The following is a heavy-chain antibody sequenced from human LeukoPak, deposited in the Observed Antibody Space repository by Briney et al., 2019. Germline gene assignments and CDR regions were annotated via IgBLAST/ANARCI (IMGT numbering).Heavy chain of an antibody. V-gene: IGHV4-39*01. J-gene: IGHJ4*02. CDR2: IQYDGAT. Sequence: SETLSLTCSLPGGSISGRRYYWGWVRQPPGRGLEWLVSIQYDGATYYNPSLKTRFTMPVYTSKNQVSLKLRAGTASDTTVYYCARIMGDYNILTGLYLNYNFDYWGQGTLGTVSS. CDR3: ARIMGDYNILTGLYLNYNFDY. CDR1: GGSISGRRYY. D-gene: IGHD3-9*01.